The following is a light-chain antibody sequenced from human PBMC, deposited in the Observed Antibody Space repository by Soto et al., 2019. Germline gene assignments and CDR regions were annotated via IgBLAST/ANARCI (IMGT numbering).Light chain of an antibody. CDR1: QVISTS. V-gene: IGKV1-9*01. J-gene: IGKJ5*01. Sequence: DIQLTQSPSFLSPSTGEGVTITCLASQVISTSLAWYQVKPGKAPKLLIYAASTLESGVPSRFSATVSGTEFSLTITSLQPEDFATYYCQQLFDSPITCGQGTRLEIK. CDR2: AAS. CDR3: QQLFDSPIT.